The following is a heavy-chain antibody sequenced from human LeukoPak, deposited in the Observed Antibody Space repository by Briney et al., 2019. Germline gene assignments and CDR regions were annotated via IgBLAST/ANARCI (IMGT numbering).Heavy chain of an antibody. CDR3: ARSHLWPSGTFDI. CDR1: GASLSGYY. CDR2: INHGGIT. D-gene: IGHD5-18*01. V-gene: IGHV4-34*01. J-gene: IGHJ3*02. Sequence: SETLSLTCAVSGASLSGYYWSWIRQSPGKGLEWIGEINHGGITNYNPSLKSRVTISVDTSRNQIALRLSSLTAADTAVYFCARSHLWPSGTFDIWGQGTVVAISS.